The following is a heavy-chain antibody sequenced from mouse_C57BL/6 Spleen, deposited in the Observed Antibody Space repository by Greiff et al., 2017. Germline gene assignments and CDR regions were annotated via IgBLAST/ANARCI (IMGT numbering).Heavy chain of an antibody. V-gene: IGHV1-22*01. CDR1: GYTFTDYN. Sequence: EVQLQQSGPELVKPGASVKMSCKASGYTFTDYNMHWVKQSHGKSLEWIGYINPNNGGTSYNQKFKGKATLTVNKSSSTAYMELRSLTSEESAVYYCASELGFFDYWGQGTTLTVSS. D-gene: IGHD4-1*01. CDR2: INPNNGGT. CDR3: ASELGFFDY. J-gene: IGHJ2*01.